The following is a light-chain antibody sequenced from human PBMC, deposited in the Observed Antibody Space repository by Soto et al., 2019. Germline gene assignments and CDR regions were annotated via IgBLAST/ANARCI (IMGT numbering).Light chain of an antibody. J-gene: IGLJ1*01. V-gene: IGLV2-14*01. CDR2: EVS. CDR3: NAYTSKSTGV. Sequence: QSALTQPASVSGSPGQSITISCTGTSSDVGGYNYVSWYQQHPGKAPKLIIYEVSNRTSGVSNRFSGSKSGNTASLTISGLQAEDEADYYCNAYTSKSTGVFGTGTKVTVL. CDR1: SSDVGGYNY.